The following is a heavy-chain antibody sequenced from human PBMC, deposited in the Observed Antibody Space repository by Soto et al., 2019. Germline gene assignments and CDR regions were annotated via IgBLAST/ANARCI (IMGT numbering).Heavy chain of an antibody. CDR2: IYYSGST. D-gene: IGHD6-13*01. CDR1: GGSISSYY. V-gene: IGHV4-59*01. CDR3: ASAWPSSSWYVFDY. Sequence: QVQLQESGPGLVKPSETLSLLCTVSGGSISSYYCSWLRQPPGKGLEWIGYIYYSGSTNYNPSLKRRVTMSVDTSKNQCSLKLSSVTSADTAVYYCASAWPSSSWYVFDYWGQGALVTASS. J-gene: IGHJ4*02.